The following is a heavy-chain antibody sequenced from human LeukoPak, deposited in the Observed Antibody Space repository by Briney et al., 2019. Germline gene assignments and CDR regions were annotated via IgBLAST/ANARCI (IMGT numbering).Heavy chain of an antibody. CDR3: ARGLKVMRHLYSSGWYWFDP. CDR1: GGSISSGDYY. Sequence: PSETLSLTCTVSGGSISSGDYYWSWIRQPPGKGLEWIGYIYYSGSTYYNPSLKSRVTISVDTSKNQFSLKLSSVTAADTAVYYCARGLKVMRHLYSSGWYWFDPWGQGTLVTVSS. CDR2: IYYSGST. V-gene: IGHV4-30-4*01. J-gene: IGHJ5*02. D-gene: IGHD6-19*01.